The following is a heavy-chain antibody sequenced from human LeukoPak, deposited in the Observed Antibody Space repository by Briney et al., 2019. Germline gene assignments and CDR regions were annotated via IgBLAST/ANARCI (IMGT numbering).Heavy chain of an antibody. CDR1: GYTFTSYY. CDR3: ARDPTVTTSRPSYYFDY. Sequence: GASVKVSCTASGYTFTSYYMHRVRQAPGQGLGWMGIINPSGGSTSYAQKFQGRVTMTRDTSTSTVYMELSSLRSEDTAVYYCARDPTVTTSRPSYYFDYWGQGTLVTVSS. D-gene: IGHD4-11*01. J-gene: IGHJ4*02. V-gene: IGHV1-46*01. CDR2: INPSGGST.